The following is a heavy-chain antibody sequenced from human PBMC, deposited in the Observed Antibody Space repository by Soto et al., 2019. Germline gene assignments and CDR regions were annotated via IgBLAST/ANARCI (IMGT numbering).Heavy chain of an antibody. V-gene: IGHV3-23*01. CDR3: AKDSDVGTIGYYFDF. Sequence: EVQLLESGGGLVQPVGSLRLSCAASGFTFSSYALNWVRQAPGKGLEWVSGISGSGGSTAYADSVKGRFTIARDNSKNTLYLQMNRLRAEDTAVYYYAKDSDVGTIGYYFDFWGQGTLVTVSS. J-gene: IGHJ4*02. CDR2: ISGSGGST. CDR1: GFTFSSYA. D-gene: IGHD1-26*01.